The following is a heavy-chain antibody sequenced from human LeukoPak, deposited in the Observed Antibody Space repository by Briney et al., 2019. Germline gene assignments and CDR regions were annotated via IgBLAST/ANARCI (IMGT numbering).Heavy chain of an antibody. CDR3: ARVLSYCGGDCYETSNDAFDI. Sequence: GGSLRLSCAASGFTFSSYEMNWVRQAPGKGLEWVSCISSSGSTIYYADSVKGRFTISRDNAKNSLYLQMNSLRAEDTAVYYCARVLSYCGGDCYETSNDAFDIWGQGTMVTVSS. V-gene: IGHV3-48*03. D-gene: IGHD2-21*02. CDR1: GFTFSSYE. J-gene: IGHJ3*02. CDR2: ISSSGSTI.